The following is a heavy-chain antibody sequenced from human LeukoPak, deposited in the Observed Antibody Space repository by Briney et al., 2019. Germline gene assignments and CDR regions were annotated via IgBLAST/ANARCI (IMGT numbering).Heavy chain of an antibody. CDR2: IGGTSGST. V-gene: IGHV3-23*01. CDR3: AKARSTAMVTQGGYLDC. J-gene: IGHJ4*02. D-gene: IGHD4/OR15-4a*01. CDR1: GFTFSSYA. Sequence: GGSLRLSCAASGFTFSSYAMSWVRQAPGKGLEWVSGIGGTSGSTYYADSVKGRFTISRDNAKNTLYLQMSSMRAEDTAVYYCAKARSTAMVTQGGYLDCWGQGTLVTVSS.